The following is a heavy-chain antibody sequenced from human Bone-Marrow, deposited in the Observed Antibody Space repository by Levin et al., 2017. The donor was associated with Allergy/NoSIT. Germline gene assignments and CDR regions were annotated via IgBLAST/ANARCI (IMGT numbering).Heavy chain of an antibody. CDR1: GGSISSGDYY. V-gene: IGHV4-30-4*01. Sequence: SETLSLTCTVSGGSISSGDYYWSWIRQPPGKGLEWIGYIYYSGSTYYNPSLKSRVTISVDTSKNQFSLKLSSVTAADTAVYYCARFLMYLDAFDIWGQGTMVTVSS. D-gene: IGHD2-8*01. J-gene: IGHJ3*02. CDR3: ARFLMYLDAFDI. CDR2: IYYSGST.